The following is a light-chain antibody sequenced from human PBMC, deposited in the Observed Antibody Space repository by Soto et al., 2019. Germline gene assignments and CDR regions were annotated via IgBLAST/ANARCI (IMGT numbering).Light chain of an antibody. J-gene: IGLJ1*01. V-gene: IGLV2-14*01. CDR3: SSYTSSSTYV. CDR1: SSDVGSYNS. CDR2: DVT. Sequence: QSALTQPASVSGSPGQSITISCTGTSSDVGSYNSVSWHQQHPGQAPKLMIYDVTNRASGIPDRFSASKSGNTASLTISGLQAGDEADYYCSSYTSSSTYVFGPGTKLTVL.